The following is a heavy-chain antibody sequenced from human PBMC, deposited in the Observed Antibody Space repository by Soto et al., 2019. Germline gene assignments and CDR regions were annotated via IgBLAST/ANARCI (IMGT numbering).Heavy chain of an antibody. CDR2: INAGNGNT. D-gene: IGHD3-16*01. Sequence: ASVKVSCKASGYTFTSYAMHWVRQAPGQRLEWMGWINAGNGNTKYSQKFQGRVTITRDTSASTAYMELSSLRAEDMAVYYCARGPSVPSPLGIIIMSHYGMDVWGQGTTVTVSS. J-gene: IGHJ6*02. CDR3: ARGPSVPSPLGIIIMSHYGMDV. CDR1: GYTFTSYA. V-gene: IGHV1-3*03.